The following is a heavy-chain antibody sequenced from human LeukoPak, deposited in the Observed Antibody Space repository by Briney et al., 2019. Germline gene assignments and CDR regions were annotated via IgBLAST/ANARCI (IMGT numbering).Heavy chain of an antibody. Sequence: GGSLRLSCAASGFTFSSYSMNWVRQAPGKGLEWLSYIDGDGSSIYYADSVKGRFTISRDSAKKSLYLQMNNLRDEDTAVYFCSRLFASWGQGTLVTVSS. CDR2: IDGDGSSI. CDR1: GFTFSSYS. J-gene: IGHJ5*02. V-gene: IGHV3-48*02. CDR3: SRLFAS. D-gene: IGHD3-3*01.